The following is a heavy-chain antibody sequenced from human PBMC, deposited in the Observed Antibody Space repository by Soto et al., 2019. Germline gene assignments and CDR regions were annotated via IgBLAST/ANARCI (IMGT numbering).Heavy chain of an antibody. CDR3: ARPDNYFFYMDG. Sequence: SETPSLTCNVSGCSISSHYWSWIRQPPGKGLEWIGYIYYTGSTNYNPSLKSRVSISVDTSNNQFSLRLRSVTAADTAVYYCARPDNYFFYMDGCGKGTSVTVSS. J-gene: IGHJ6*03. V-gene: IGHV4-59*08. CDR1: GCSISSHY. CDR2: IYYTGST.